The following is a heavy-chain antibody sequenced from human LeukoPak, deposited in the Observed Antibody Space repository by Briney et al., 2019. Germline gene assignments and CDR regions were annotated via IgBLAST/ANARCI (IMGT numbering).Heavy chain of an antibody. CDR1: GYTFTSYG. D-gene: IGHD5-24*01. Sequence: ASVKVSCKASGYTFTSYGISWVRQAPGQGLEWMGWISAYNGNTNYAQKLQGRVTMTTDTSTSTAYTELRSLRSDDTAVYYCAHVRDGCNFDYWGQGTLVTVSS. CDR2: ISAYNGNT. J-gene: IGHJ4*02. CDR3: AHVRDGCNFDY. V-gene: IGHV1-18*01.